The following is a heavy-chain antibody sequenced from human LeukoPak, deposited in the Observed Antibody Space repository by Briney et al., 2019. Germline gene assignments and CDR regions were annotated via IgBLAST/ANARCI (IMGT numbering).Heavy chain of an antibody. CDR2: IKQGGSEK. CDR1: GGSFSGYY. J-gene: IGHJ4*02. Sequence: ETLSLTCAVYGGSFSGYYWSWIRQPPGKGLEWVANIKQGGSEKYYVDSVKGRFTISRDNAKNSLYLQMNSLRAEDTAVYYCARDQEWPSYYFDYWGQGTLVTVSS. CDR3: ARDQEWPSYYFDY. D-gene: IGHD3-3*01. V-gene: IGHV3-7*01.